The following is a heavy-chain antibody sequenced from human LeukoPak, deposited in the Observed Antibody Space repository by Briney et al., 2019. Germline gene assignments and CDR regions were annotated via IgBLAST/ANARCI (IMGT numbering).Heavy chain of an antibody. CDR3: ARDMATTLGYWYFDL. CDR1: GGSISSSSYY. J-gene: IGHJ2*01. D-gene: IGHD5-24*01. CDR2: IYYSGST. Sequence: SETLSLTCTVSGGSISSSSYYWGWIRQPPGKGLEWIGSIYYSGSTYYNPSLKSRVTISVDTSKNQFSLKLSSVTAADTAVYYCARDMATTLGYWYFDLWGRGTLVTVSS. V-gene: IGHV4-39*07.